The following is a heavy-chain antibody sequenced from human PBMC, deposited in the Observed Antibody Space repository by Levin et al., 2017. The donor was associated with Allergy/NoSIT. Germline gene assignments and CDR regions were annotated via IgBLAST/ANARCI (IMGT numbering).Heavy chain of an antibody. CDR3: ARGVPVSPIWFGETPYYYYYMDV. Sequence: KSSETLSLTCTVSGGSISSGSYYWSWIRQPAGKGLEWIGRIYTSGSTNYNPSLKSRVTISVDTSKNQFSLKLSSVTAADTAVYYCARGVPVSPIWFGETPYYYYYMDVWGKGTTVTVSS. CDR1: GGSISSGSYY. V-gene: IGHV4-61*02. J-gene: IGHJ6*03. D-gene: IGHD3-10*01. CDR2: IYTSGST.